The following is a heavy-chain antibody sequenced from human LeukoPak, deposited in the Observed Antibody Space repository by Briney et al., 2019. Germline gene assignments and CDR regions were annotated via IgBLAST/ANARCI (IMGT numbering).Heavy chain of an antibody. CDR1: GFTFSSYA. CDR2: ISGSGGST. CDR3: EKDKGEYYDFWSSSPQGLHDY. D-gene: IGHD3-3*01. J-gene: IGHJ4*02. Sequence: GGSLRLSCAASGFTFSSYAMSWVRQAPGKGLEWVSAISGSGGSTYYADSVKGRFTISRDNSKNTLYLQMNSLRAEDTAVYYCEKDKGEYYDFWSSSPQGLHDYWGQGTLVTVSS. V-gene: IGHV3-23*01.